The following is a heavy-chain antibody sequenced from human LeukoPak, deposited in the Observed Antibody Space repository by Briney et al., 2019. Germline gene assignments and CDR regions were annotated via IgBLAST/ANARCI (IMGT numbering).Heavy chain of an antibody. CDR2: INWNGGST. J-gene: IGHJ6*03. CDR1: GFTFDDYG. CDR3: ARVLRLERPYYYYYIDV. D-gene: IGHD1-1*01. Sequence: GGSLRLSCAASGFTFDDYGMIWVRQAPGKGLEWVSRINWNGGSTGYADSVKGRFTISRDNAKNSLYLQMNSLRAEDTALYHCARVLRLERPYYYYYIDVCGKGNTVTISS. V-gene: IGHV3-20*01.